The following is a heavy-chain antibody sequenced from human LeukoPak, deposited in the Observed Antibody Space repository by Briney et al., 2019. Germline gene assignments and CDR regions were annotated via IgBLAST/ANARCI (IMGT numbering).Heavy chain of an antibody. CDR3: AGDISPDDYFDSHKCYYDAFDI. CDR2: INRDGGQR. D-gene: IGHD3-22*01. J-gene: IGHJ3*02. CDR1: GFTLSGYW. V-gene: IGHV3-7*04. Sequence: PGGSLRLSCAASGFTLSGYWMTWVRQGPGKGLEWVANINRDGGQRSYVDSVKGRFAISRDNAKNSLYLQMSSLKTEDTAVYYCAGDISPDDYFDSHKCYYDAFDIWGQGTLVTVSS.